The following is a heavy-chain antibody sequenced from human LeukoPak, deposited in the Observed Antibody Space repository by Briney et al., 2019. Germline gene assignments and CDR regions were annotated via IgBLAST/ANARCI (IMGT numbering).Heavy chain of an antibody. CDR1: GFTFSSYA. CDR2: ISGSDGAI. Sequence: GGSLRLSCAASGFTFSSYAMSWVRQAPGKGLEWVSAISGSDGAIYYADSVKGRFTISRDNAKNSLYLQMNSLRAEDTAVYYCARDSGTVLYYYYYYMDVWGKGTTVTVSS. J-gene: IGHJ6*03. CDR3: ARDSGTVLYYYYYYMDV. V-gene: IGHV3-23*01. D-gene: IGHD2-15*01.